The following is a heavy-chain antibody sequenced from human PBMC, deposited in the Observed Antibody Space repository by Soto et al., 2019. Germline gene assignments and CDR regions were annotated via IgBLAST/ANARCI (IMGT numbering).Heavy chain of an antibody. V-gene: IGHV3-30*18. CDR1: GFTFSSYG. CDR3: AKDGDPGNPAWNYYYGMDV. J-gene: IGHJ6*01. D-gene: IGHD7-27*01. Sequence: QVQLVESGGGVVQPGRSLRLSCAASGFTFSSYGMHWVRQAPGKGLEWVAVISYDGSNKYYADSVKGRFTISRDNSKNTLYLQMNSLRAEDTAVYYCAKDGDPGNPAWNYYYGMDVW. CDR2: ISYDGSNK.